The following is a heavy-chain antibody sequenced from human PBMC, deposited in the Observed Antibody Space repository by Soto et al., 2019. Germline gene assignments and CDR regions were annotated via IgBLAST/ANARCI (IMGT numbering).Heavy chain of an antibody. CDR3: AKSRLPTGYPLISPDY. V-gene: IGHV3-30*18. CDR2: ISYDGSNK. CDR1: GFTFSSYG. J-gene: IGHJ4*02. Sequence: GGSLRLSCAASGFTFSSYGMHWVRQAPGKGLEWVAVISYDGSNKYYADSVKGRFTISRDNSKNTLYLQMNSLRAEDTAVYYCAKSRLPTGYPLISPDYWGQGT. D-gene: IGHD4-17*01.